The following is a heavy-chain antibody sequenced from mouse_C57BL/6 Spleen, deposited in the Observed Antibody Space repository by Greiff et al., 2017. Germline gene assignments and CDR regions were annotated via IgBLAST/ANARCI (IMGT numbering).Heavy chain of an antibody. CDR3: ARGSDYVPFAY. CDR1: GYAFTNYL. Sequence: VQLQQSGAELVRPGTSVKVSCKASGYAFTNYLIEWVKQRPGQGLEWIGVINPGSGGTNYNEKFKGKATLTVDKSSSTAYMQLSSLTSEDSAVXYCARGSDYVPFAYWGQGTLVTVSA. CDR2: INPGSGGT. V-gene: IGHV1-54*01. J-gene: IGHJ3*01. D-gene: IGHD2-4*01.